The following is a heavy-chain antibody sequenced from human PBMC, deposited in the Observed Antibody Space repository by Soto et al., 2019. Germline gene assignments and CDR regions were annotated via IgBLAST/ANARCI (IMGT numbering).Heavy chain of an antibody. CDR2: ISGSGGST. D-gene: IGHD3-3*01. V-gene: IGHV3-23*01. CDR3: AKAPTYDFWSGYSRIENWFDP. Sequence: GGSLRLSCAASGFTFSSYAMSWVRQAPGKGLEWVSAISGSGGSTYYADSVKGRFTISRDNSKNTLYLQMNSLRAEDTAVYYCAKAPTYDFWSGYSRIENWFDPWGQGTLVTVSS. J-gene: IGHJ5*02. CDR1: GFTFSSYA.